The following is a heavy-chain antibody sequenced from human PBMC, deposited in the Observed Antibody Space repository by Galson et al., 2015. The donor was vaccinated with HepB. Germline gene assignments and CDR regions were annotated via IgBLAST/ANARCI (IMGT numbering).Heavy chain of an antibody. J-gene: IGHJ4*02. D-gene: IGHD6-13*01. CDR2: ISYAGSNK. CDR1: GFTFSSYG. Sequence: SLRLSCAASGFTFSSYGMNWVRQAPGKGLEWVAVISYAGSNKYYADSVKGRFTISRDNSKNTLYLQMNSLRAEDTAVYYCAKDLGYSSSWLPEPSGSDYWGQGTLVTVSS. CDR3: AKDLGYSSSWLPEPSGSDY. V-gene: IGHV3-30*18.